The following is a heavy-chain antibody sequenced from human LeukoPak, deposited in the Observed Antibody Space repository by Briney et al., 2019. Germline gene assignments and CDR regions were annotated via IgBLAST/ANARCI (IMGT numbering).Heavy chain of an antibody. J-gene: IGHJ3*02. Sequence: ASVKVSCKASGYTFSGYGISWVRQAPGQGLEWMGWISAYDDNTNYAQNFQGRVAMTTDTSTSTAYMELRSLRSDDTAVYYCARDVTAAFARFAFDIWGQGTMVTVSS. CDR2: ISAYDDNT. CDR3: ARDVTAAFARFAFDI. V-gene: IGHV1-18*01. CDR1: GYTFSGYG. D-gene: IGHD6-13*01.